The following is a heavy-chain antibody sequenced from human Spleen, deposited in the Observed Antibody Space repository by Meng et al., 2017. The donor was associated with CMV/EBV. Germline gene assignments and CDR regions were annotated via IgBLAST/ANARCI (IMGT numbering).Heavy chain of an antibody. CDR3: ARGPGDYFYYYGMDV. D-gene: IGHD4-17*01. CDR2: INPSGGST. Sequence: ASVKVSCKASGYTFTSYYMHWVRQAPGQGLEWMGIINPSGGSTSYAQKFQGRVTMTRNTSISTAYMELSSLRSEDTAVYYCARGPGDYFYYYGMDVWGQGTTVTVSS. J-gene: IGHJ6*02. CDR1: GYTFTSYY. V-gene: IGHV1-46*01.